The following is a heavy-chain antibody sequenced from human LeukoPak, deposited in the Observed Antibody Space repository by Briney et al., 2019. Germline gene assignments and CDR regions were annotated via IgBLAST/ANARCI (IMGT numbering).Heavy chain of an antibody. CDR2: ISSSSYI. D-gene: IGHD1-26*01. Sequence: GGSLRLSCAASGFTFSSYSMNWVRQAPGKGLEWVSSISSSSYIYYADSVKGRFTISRDNAKNTLYLQMNSLRAEDTAVYYCARKGSGNYYVDYWGQGTLVTVSS. CDR3: ARKGSGNYYVDY. CDR1: GFTFSSYS. J-gene: IGHJ4*02. V-gene: IGHV3-21*06.